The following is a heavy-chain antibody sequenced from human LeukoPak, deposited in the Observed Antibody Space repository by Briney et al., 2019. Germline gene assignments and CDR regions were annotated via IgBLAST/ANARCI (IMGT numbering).Heavy chain of an antibody. D-gene: IGHD5-12*01. CDR2: IWYDGSNK. V-gene: IGHV3-33*01. Sequence: GGSLRLSCAASGFTFSSYGMHWVRQAPGKGLEWVAVIWYDGSNKYYADSVKGRFTISRDNSKNTLYLQMNSLRAEDTAVYYCARDGGYDYPGYVGPDYWGQGTLVTVSS. CDR1: GFTFSSYG. J-gene: IGHJ4*02. CDR3: ARDGGYDYPGYVGPDY.